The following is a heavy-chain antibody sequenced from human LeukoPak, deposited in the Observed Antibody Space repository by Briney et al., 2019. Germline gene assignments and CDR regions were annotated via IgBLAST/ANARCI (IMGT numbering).Heavy chain of an antibody. Sequence: SETLSLTCAVYGGSFSGYYWSWIRQPPGKGLEWIGEINHSGSTNYNPSLKSRVTISVDTSKNQFSLKLSSVTAADTAVYYCARGDIVVVPAAMGNWFDPWGQGTLVTVPS. D-gene: IGHD2-2*01. CDR3: ARGDIVVVPAAMGNWFDP. CDR1: GGSFSGYY. V-gene: IGHV4-34*01. J-gene: IGHJ5*02. CDR2: INHSGST.